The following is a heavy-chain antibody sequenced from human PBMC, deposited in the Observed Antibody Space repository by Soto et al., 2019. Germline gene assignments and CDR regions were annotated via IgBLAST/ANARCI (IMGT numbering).Heavy chain of an antibody. Sequence: ETLSLTCTVSGCSISSYYWSWIRQPPGKGLEWIGYIYYSGSTNYNPSLKSRVTISVDTSKNQFSLKLSSVTAADTAVYYCARALILTGYYIHDAFDIWGQGTMVTVSS. D-gene: IGHD3-9*01. V-gene: IGHV4-59*01. CDR3: ARALILTGYYIHDAFDI. J-gene: IGHJ3*02. CDR1: GCSISSYY. CDR2: IYYSGST.